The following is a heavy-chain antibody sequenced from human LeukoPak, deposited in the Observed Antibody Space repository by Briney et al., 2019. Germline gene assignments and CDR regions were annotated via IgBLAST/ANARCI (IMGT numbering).Heavy chain of an antibody. CDR3: ARGGAYFDY. CDR2: VYSSGST. Sequence: PSETLSLTCTVSGGSIRSYYWSWIRQSAGKGLEWIGRVYSSGSTYYNPSLKSRVTISVDRSKNQFSLKLSSVTAADTAVYYCARGGAYFDYWGQGTLVTVSS. J-gene: IGHJ4*02. CDR1: GGSIRSYY. D-gene: IGHD4/OR15-4a*01. V-gene: IGHV4-4*07.